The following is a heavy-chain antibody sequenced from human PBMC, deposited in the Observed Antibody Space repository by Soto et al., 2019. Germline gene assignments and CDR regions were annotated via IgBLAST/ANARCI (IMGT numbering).Heavy chain of an antibody. J-gene: IGHJ3*02. D-gene: IGHD6-6*01. CDR1: GFTFSSYS. V-gene: IGHV3-21*01. CDR2: ISSSSSYI. Sequence: EVQLVESGGGLVKPGGSLRLSCAASGFTFSSYSMNWVRQAPGKGLEWVSSISSSSSYIYYADSVQGRFTISRDNAKNSLYLHMNSLRAEDTAVYYWARIQLGYDAVDIWGQGTMVTVSS. CDR3: ARIQLGYDAVDI.